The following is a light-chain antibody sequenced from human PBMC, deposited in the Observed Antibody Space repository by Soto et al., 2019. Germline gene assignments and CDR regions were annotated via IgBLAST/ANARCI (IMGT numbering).Light chain of an antibody. Sequence: QSVLTQPAPVSGSPGQSIAISCPGTSSDVGGYDYVSWYQQQPDKAPKLMIYEVTKRPSGVSNRFSGSKSGNTASLTISGLQAEDEADYYCSSHTSGSTRVFGTGTKVTVL. J-gene: IGLJ1*01. CDR2: EVT. CDR3: SSHTSGSTRV. V-gene: IGLV2-14*01. CDR1: SSDVGGYDY.